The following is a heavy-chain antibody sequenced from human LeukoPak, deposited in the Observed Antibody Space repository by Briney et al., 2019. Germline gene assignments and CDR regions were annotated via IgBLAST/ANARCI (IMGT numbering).Heavy chain of an antibody. CDR2: INWNGGST. J-gene: IGHJ4*02. V-gene: IGHV3-20*04. CDR3: AKEDCSGGRCYSLHY. D-gene: IGHD2-15*01. Sequence: GGSLRPSCAASGFTFDDYGMTWVRQTPGKGLEWVSTINWNGGSTAYADSVKGRFTISRDNAKNSLYLQMNSLRAKDAAVYYCAKEDCSGGRCYSLHYWGQGTLVTVSS. CDR1: GFTFDDYG.